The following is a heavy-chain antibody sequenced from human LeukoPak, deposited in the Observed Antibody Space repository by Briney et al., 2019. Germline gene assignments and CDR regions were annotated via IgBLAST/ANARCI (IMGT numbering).Heavy chain of an antibody. CDR2: IYSDNT. V-gene: IGHV3-53*01. CDR3: ARRAGAYSHPYDY. Sequence: PGGSLRLSRTVSGFTVSSNSMSWVRQARGKGLEWVSFIYSDNTHYSDSVKGRFTISRDNSKNTLYLQMNSLRAEDTAVYYCARRAGAYSHPYDYWGQGTLVTVSS. J-gene: IGHJ4*02. CDR1: GFTVSSNS. D-gene: IGHD4/OR15-4a*01.